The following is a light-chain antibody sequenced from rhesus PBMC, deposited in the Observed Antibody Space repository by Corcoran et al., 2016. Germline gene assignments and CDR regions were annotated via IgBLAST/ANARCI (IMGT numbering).Light chain of an antibody. J-gene: IGKJ4*01. CDR3: QQYSNWLT. V-gene: IGKV3-35*01. CDR1: QSVSSS. Sequence: EIVLTQSPATLSLSPGERATLSCRASQSVSSSLAWYQQKPGKAPRLLIYDASSRATGTPDRFSGSGSGTDVTLTISSLEPEDVGVYYCQQYSNWLTFGGGTKVELK. CDR2: DAS.